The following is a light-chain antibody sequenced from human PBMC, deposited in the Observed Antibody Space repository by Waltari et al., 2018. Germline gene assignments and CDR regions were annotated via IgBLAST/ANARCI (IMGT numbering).Light chain of an antibody. CDR2: WAS. CDR3: QQYYTTPFT. Sequence: DIVMTQSPDSLAVSLGERATINCKSSQSVLYNSNNKNYLAWYQQKPGQPPKLLIYWASTRESGFPDRFSGSGSGTDSTLTVSSLQAEDVAVYYCQQYYTTPFTFGPGTKVDI. CDR1: QSVLYNSNNKNY. V-gene: IGKV4-1*01. J-gene: IGKJ3*01.